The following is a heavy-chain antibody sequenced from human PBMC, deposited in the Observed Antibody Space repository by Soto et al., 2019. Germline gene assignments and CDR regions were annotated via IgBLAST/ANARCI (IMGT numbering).Heavy chain of an antibody. V-gene: IGHV3-64*01. D-gene: IGHD3-16*01. Sequence: PGGSLRLSCAASGFTFSNYAMHWVRQAPGKGLEYVSAISSNGGSTYYANSVKGRFTISRDNSKNTLYLQMGSLRAEDMAVYYCARVLRATALMITFGGVDYWGQGTLVTVSS. J-gene: IGHJ4*02. CDR2: ISSNGGST. CDR3: ARVLRATALMITFGGVDY. CDR1: GFTFSNYA.